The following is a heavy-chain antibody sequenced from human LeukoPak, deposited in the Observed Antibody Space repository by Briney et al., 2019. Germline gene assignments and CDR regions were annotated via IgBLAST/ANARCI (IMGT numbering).Heavy chain of an antibody. D-gene: IGHD5-18*01. V-gene: IGHV4-34*01. CDR1: CGSFSGYY. J-gene: IGHJ5*02. CDR2: INHSGST. CDR3: ARGVGWIQLWLQLGSRQHWFDP. Sequence: SETLSLTCAVYCGSFSGYYWSWIRQPPGKGLEWIGEINHSGSTNYNPSLKSRVTISVDTSKNQFSLKLSSVTAADTAVYYCARGVGWIQLWLQLGSRQHWFDPWGQGTLVTVSS.